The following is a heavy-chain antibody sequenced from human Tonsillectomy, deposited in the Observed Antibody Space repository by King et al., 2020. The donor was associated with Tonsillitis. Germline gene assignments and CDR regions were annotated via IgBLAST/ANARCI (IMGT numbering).Heavy chain of an antibody. CDR3: ARGPEEVQQPVGDWFDP. Sequence: VQLQQWGAGLLKPSETLSLTCAVYGGSFSAYYWSWIRQPPGKGLVWIGEINHSGSTNYNPSLKSRVTISLDTSKNQFSLRRSSVTAPDTAVYYCARGPEEVQQPVGDWFDPGGKGTLVTVSS. CDR1: GGSFSAYY. D-gene: IGHD6-13*01. J-gene: IGHJ5*02. CDR2: INHSGST. V-gene: IGHV4-34*01.